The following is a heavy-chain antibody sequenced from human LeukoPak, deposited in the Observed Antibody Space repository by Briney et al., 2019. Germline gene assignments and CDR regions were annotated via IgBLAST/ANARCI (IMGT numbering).Heavy chain of an antibody. D-gene: IGHD6-13*01. CDR1: GFTFSSYA. J-gene: IGHJ4*02. CDR3: AKDSPGIAAAGTSPEDY. Sequence: GGSLRLSCAASGFTFSSYAMSWVRQAPGKGLEWVSAISGSGGSTYYADSVKGRFTISRDNSKNTLYLQMNSLRAEDTAVYYCAKDSPGIAAAGTSPEDYWGQGTLVTASS. CDR2: ISGSGGST. V-gene: IGHV3-23*01.